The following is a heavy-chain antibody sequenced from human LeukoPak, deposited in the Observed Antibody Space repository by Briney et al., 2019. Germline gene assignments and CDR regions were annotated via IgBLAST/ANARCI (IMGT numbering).Heavy chain of an antibody. V-gene: IGHV6-1*01. J-gene: IGHJ4*02. CDR3: ARSISGLGD. CDR2: TYYRSKLYN. D-gene: IGHD3-16*01. Sequence: SQTLSLTCAISGDSLSSNSAAWNWVRQSPSRGLEWLGRTYYRSKLYNDYAVSVKGRITISADTSKYQFALQLNSVTPEDTAVYYCARSISGLGDCGQGTLVTVSS. CDR1: GDSLSSNSAA.